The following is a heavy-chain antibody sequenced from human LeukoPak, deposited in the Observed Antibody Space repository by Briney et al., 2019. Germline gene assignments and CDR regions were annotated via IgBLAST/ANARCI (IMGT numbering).Heavy chain of an antibody. CDR3: ARTHISGRCFGDAFDI. V-gene: IGHV3-20*04. CDR1: EFTFDDYG. CDR2: INWNGGST. J-gene: IGHJ3*02. D-gene: IGHD1-26*01. Sequence: GGSLRLSCAASEFTFDDYGMSWVRQAPGKGLEWVSGINWNGGSTGYVDSVKGRFTISRDNAKNSLYLQMNSLRPEDTALYYCARTHISGRCFGDAFDIWGQGTMVTVSS.